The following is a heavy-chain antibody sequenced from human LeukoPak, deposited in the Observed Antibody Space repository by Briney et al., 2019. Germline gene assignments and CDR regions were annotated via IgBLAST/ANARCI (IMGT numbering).Heavy chain of an antibody. V-gene: IGHV3-21*01. CDR1: GFTFSSYW. J-gene: IGHJ3*02. D-gene: IGHD3-22*01. CDR2: ISGSSSHV. CDR3: ARDQYYSDSSGYPYDI. Sequence: PGGSLRLSCAASGFTFSSYWMSWVRLAPGKGLEWVSSISGSSSHVWYADSVKGRFTSSRDNAKNSLYLQMSSLRVEDTAVYYCARDQYYSDSSGYPYDIWGQGTMVTVSS.